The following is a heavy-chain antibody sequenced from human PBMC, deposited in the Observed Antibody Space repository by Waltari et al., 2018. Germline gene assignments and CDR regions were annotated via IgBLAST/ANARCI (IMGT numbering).Heavy chain of an antibody. CDR1: GYSISSGYY. D-gene: IGHD6-13*01. J-gene: IGHJ4*02. CDR2: IYYSGIT. CDR3: ARDVAAAGNDY. V-gene: IGHV4-38-2*02. Sequence: QVQLQESGPGLVKPSETLSLTCAVSGYSISSGYYWGWIRQPPGKGLEWIGSIYYSGITYYNPSLKSRVTISVDTSKNQFSLKLSSVTAADTAVYYCARDVAAAGNDYWGQGTLVTVSS.